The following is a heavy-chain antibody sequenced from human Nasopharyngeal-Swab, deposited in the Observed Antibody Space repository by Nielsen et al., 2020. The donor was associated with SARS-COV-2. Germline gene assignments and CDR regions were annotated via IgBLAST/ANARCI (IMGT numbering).Heavy chain of an antibody. CDR2: IWYDGSNK. CDR1: GFTFSSYG. D-gene: IGHD3-10*01. Sequence: LSLTCAASGFTFSSYGMHWVRQAPGKGLEWAAVIWYDGSNKYYADSVKGRFTISRDNSKNTLYLQMNSLRAEDTAVYYCARDFPFGGDVVYWGQGTLVTVSS. CDR3: ARDFPFGGDVVY. J-gene: IGHJ4*02. V-gene: IGHV3-33*01.